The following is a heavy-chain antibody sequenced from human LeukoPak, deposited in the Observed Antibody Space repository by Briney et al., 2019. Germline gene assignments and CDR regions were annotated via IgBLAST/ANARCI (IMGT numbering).Heavy chain of an antibody. Sequence: GGSLRLSCAATGLTFSIYPIHWVRQAPDEGLEWVAVITHDGGSQYYADSVKGRFTISRDNSKNTVFLHMNSLRPEDTAVYYCFTGRHYYYDSWGQGTLVTVSS. J-gene: IGHJ5*01. D-gene: IGHD3-22*01. CDR2: ITHDGGSQ. V-gene: IGHV3-30*01. CDR1: GLTFSIYP. CDR3: FTGRHYYYDS.